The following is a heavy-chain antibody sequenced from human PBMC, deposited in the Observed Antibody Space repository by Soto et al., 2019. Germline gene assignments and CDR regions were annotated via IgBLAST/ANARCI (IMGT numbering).Heavy chain of an antibody. CDR1: GFTFTNYW. CDR2: IDGVGTGT. Sequence: EVQLVQSGGGSVQPGGSLRLSCAASGFTFTNYWIHWVRQVPGKGLVWVSRIDGVGTGTSYSDSVRGRFTISRDNAENTLYLQMNSLRAEDTAVYYCTTGFEYWGQGTPVTVSS. V-gene: IGHV3-74*01. CDR3: TTGFEY. J-gene: IGHJ4*02.